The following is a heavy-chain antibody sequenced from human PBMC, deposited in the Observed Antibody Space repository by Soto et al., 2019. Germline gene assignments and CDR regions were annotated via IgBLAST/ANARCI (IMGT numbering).Heavy chain of an antibody. CDR1: GGSFSGYY. V-gene: IGHV4-34*01. CDR3: ARGGCSGGSCFLYYYYGMDV. Sequence: PSDTLSLTCAVYGGSFSGYYWSWIRQPPWKWLEWVGEINHSGSTNYHPSLTSRVPISVDTSKNQFALQLSSVTAADTALYYCARGGCSGGSCFLYYYYGMDVWRKGTTVTVS. D-gene: IGHD2-15*01. J-gene: IGHJ6*04. CDR2: INHSGST.